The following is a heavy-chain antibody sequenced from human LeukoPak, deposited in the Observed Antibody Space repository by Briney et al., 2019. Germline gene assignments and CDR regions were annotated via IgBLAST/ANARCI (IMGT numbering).Heavy chain of an antibody. D-gene: IGHD2-8*01. J-gene: IGHJ3*02. CDR3: AREDTGVAFDI. Sequence: VGSLRLSCAASRFTSSSYEMNWVRQAPGKGLEWVSYISGSGIKHYADSVKGRFTISRDNAKNSLYLQMNSLRVEDTAVYYCAREDTGVAFDIWGQGTTVTV. CDR2: ISGSGIK. CDR1: RFTSSSYE. V-gene: IGHV3-48*03.